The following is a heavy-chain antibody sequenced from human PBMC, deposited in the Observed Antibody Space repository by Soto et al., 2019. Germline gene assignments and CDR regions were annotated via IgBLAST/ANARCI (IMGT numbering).Heavy chain of an antibody. J-gene: IGHJ4*02. CDR1: GYTFTSYA. D-gene: IGHD3-3*01. CDR2: INAGNGNT. Sequence: VASVKVSCKASGYTFTSYAMHWVRQAPGQRLEWMGWINAGNGNTKYSQKFQGRVTITRDTSASTAYMELSSLRSEDTAVYYCARDGITIFGVVKKLFDYCGKGSLVTVSS. CDR3: ARDGITIFGVVKKLFDY. V-gene: IGHV1-3*01.